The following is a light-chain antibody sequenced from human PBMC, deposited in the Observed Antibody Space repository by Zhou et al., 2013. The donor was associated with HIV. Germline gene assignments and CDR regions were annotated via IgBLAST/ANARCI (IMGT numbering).Light chain of an antibody. CDR3: QEYKSYSRT. CDR1: QGISNY. V-gene: IGKV1-5*03. CDR2: SAS. Sequence: DIQMTQSPSSVSASVGDRVTITCRASQGISNYLAWYQQKPGKAPNLLIYSASSLESGVPSRFSGSGSGTEFTLTISSLQPDDLATYYCQEYKSYSRTFGQGTKVEIK. J-gene: IGKJ1*01.